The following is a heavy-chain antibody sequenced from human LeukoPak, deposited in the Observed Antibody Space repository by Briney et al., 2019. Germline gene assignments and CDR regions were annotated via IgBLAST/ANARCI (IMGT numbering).Heavy chain of an antibody. CDR3: ARVGFLEWSSKFRSWYFDL. V-gene: IGHV4-4*07. D-gene: IGHD3-3*01. CDR2: IYTSGST. CDR1: GGSISSYY. Sequence: PSETLSLTCTVSGGSISSYYWSWIRQPAGKGLEWIGRIYTSGSTNYNPSLKSRVTMSVDTSKNQFSLKLSSVTAADTAVYYCARVGFLEWSSKFRSWYFDLWGRGTLVTVSS. J-gene: IGHJ2*01.